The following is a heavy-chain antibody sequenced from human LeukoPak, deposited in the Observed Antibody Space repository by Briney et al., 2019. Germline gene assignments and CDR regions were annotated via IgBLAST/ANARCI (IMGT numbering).Heavy chain of an antibody. Sequence: SETLSLTCTVSGVSITSTSYYWGWIRQPPGKGLEWIGSIYYNGDTSYNPSLSSRVTISVDTSKNQFSLKLNSVTAADTAVYHCSSHSRSGHFYFYYMVVWGKGTTVTVSS. CDR3: SSHSRSGHFYFYYMVV. CDR2: IYYNGDT. CDR1: GVSITSTSYY. D-gene: IGHD6-6*01. J-gene: IGHJ6*03. V-gene: IGHV4-39*01.